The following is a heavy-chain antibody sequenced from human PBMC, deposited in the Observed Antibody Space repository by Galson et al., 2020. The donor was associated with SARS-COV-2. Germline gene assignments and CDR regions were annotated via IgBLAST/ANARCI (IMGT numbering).Heavy chain of an antibody. D-gene: IGHD3-22*01. CDR1: GFTFSSYA. V-gene: IGHV3-23*01. CDR3: AKDYYDSSGYTPYYYGMDV. J-gene: IGHJ6*02. CDR2: ISGSGGST. Sequence: TGGSLRLSCAASGFTFSSYAMSWVRQAPGKGLEWVSAISGSGGSTYYADSVKGRFTISRDNSKNTLYLQMNSPRAEDTAVYYCAKDYYDSSGYTPYYYGMDVWGQGTTVTVSS.